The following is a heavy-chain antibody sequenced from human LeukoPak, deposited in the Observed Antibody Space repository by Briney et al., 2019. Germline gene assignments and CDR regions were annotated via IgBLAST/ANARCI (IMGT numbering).Heavy chain of an antibody. V-gene: IGHV1-18*01. Sequence: ASVKVSCKASGYTFTSYGISWVRQAPGQGLEWMGWISAYNGNTNYAQKLQGRVTMTTDTSTSTAYMELRSLRSDDTAVYYCARVGFSGRPNGAFDIWGQGTMVTVSS. D-gene: IGHD1-26*01. CDR2: ISAYNGNT. J-gene: IGHJ3*02. CDR1: GYTFTSYG. CDR3: ARVGFSGRPNGAFDI.